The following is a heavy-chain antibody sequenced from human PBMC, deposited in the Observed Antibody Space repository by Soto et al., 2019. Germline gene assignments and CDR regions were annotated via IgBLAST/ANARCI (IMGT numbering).Heavy chain of an antibody. CDR2: IYYSGST. D-gene: IGHD3-10*01. V-gene: IGHV4-39*01. Sequence: SATKPLTCTVSGGSISISSGYWVWIRQPPGKGLEWIGSIYYSGSTYYNPSLKSRVTISVDTSKNQFSLKLSSVTAADTAVYYCASPYGSGSHAFDYWGQGTLVTVSS. CDR3: ASPYGSGSHAFDY. CDR1: GGSISISSGY. J-gene: IGHJ4*02.